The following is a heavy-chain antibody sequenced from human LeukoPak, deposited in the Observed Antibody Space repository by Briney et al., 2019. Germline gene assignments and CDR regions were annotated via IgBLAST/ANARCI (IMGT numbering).Heavy chain of an antibody. CDR3: ARALLWFGEPSHIDY. V-gene: IGHV1-18*01. CDR2: ITAYNDNT. CDR1: GYTFTIYG. Sequence: ASVTVSFTGSGYTFTIYGISWVRQAPGQGREWMGWITAYNDNTNYAQKLQGRVTMTTDTSTSTAYMELRSLRSDDTAVYYCARALLWFGEPSHIDYWGQGTLVTASS. D-gene: IGHD3-10*01. J-gene: IGHJ4*02.